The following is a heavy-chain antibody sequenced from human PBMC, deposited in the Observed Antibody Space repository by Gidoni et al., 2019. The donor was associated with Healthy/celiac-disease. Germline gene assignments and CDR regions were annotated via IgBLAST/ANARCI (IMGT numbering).Heavy chain of an antibody. CDR1: GGSITSNSYY. D-gene: IGHD2-2*01. CDR2: IYYSGST. Sequence: QLQLQESGPGLVKPSETLSLTCTASGGSITSNSYYWGWLRQPPGKGLEWIGSIYYSGSTYYNPSLKSRVTISVDTSKNQFSLKLSSVTAADTAVYYCARPYCSSTSCYFFERDKNWFDPWGQGTLVTVSS. CDR3: ARPYCSSTSCYFFERDKNWFDP. J-gene: IGHJ5*02. V-gene: IGHV4-39*01.